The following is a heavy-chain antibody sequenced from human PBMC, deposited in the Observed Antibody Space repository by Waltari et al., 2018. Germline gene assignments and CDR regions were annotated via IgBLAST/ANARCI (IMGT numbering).Heavy chain of an antibody. Sequence: EVQLVESGGGLIQPGGSLRLSCAASGFTVRSNYMSWVRQAPGKGLEWVSVIYSGGSTYYADSVKGRFTISRDNSKNTLYLQMNSLRAEDTAVYYCAGRSGSYSAAFDIWGQGTMVTVSS. CDR3: AGRSGSYSAAFDI. J-gene: IGHJ3*02. D-gene: IGHD3-10*01. CDR1: GFTVRSNY. V-gene: IGHV3-53*01. CDR2: IYSGGST.